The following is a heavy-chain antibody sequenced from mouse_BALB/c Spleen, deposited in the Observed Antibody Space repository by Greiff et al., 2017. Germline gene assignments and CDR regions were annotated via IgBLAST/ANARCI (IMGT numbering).Heavy chain of an antibody. CDR2: IYPGNGDT. CDR3: ARCPSIYDGFDY. Sequence: QVQLQQPGAELVKPGASVKMSCKASGYTFTSYNMHWVKQTPGQGLEWIGAIYPGNGDTSYNQKFKGKATLTADKSSSTAYMQLSSLTSEDSAVYYCARCPSIYDGFDYWGQGTTLTVSS. CDR1: GYTFTSYN. V-gene: IGHV1-12*01. D-gene: IGHD2-3*01. J-gene: IGHJ2*01.